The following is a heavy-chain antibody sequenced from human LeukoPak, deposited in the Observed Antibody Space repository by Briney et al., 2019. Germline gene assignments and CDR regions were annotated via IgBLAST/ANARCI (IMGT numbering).Heavy chain of an antibody. CDR3: AKGAGIQLWPSFDY. V-gene: IGHV3-23*01. D-gene: IGHD5-18*01. Sequence: GGALRLSCAASGFTFSSHAMNWVRQAPGKGLEWVSTTSSSGGSTYKADSVKGRFTTSRDNTKNTLYLKMNSLRAEDTAVYYCAKGAGIQLWPSFDYWGQGTLVTVSS. J-gene: IGHJ4*02. CDR2: TSSSGGST. CDR1: GFTFSSHA.